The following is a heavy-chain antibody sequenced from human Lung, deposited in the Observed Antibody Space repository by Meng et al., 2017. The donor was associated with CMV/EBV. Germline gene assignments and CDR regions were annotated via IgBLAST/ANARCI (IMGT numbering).Heavy chain of an antibody. J-gene: IGHJ4*02. CDR3: ARDPSGGGYHFDY. CDR2: IKQDGSEK. V-gene: IGHV3-7*01. D-gene: IGHD1-26*01. CDR1: GFTFSSYW. Sequence: GESLKISCAASGFTFSSYWMNWVRQAPGKGLEWVANIKQDGSEKYYVDSVKGRFTISRDNAKNSLYLQMNSLRAEDTAVYYRARDPSGGGYHFDYWGQGTLVTVSS.